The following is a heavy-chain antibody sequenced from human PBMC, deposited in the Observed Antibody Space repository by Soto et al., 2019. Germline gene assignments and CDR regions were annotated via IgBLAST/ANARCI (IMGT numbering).Heavy chain of an antibody. CDR3: AVVAGSYFFDA. D-gene: IGHD6-19*01. J-gene: IGHJ4*01. CDR2: IKNSGSST. V-gene: IGHV3-64D*08. Sequence: EVQLVESGGGLVQSGGSLRLSCSASGFTFSSYAMHRVRQAPGKGLEYVSAIKNSGSSTNYADSVKGRFTVSRDNSKNTLYLQMSSLRSEDTAVYYCAVVAGSYFFDAWGHGTLVTVSS. CDR1: GFTFSSYA.